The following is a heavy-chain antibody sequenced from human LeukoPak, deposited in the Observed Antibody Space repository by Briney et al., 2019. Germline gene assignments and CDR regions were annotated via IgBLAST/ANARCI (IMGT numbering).Heavy chain of an antibody. CDR3: ARGSRSSSWLRSFDP. V-gene: IGHV4-34*01. CDR1: GGSFSGYY. CDR2: INHSGST. D-gene: IGHD6-13*01. J-gene: IGHJ5*02. Sequence: SETLSLTCAVYGGSFSGYYWSWIRQPPGKGLEWIGEINHSGSTNYNPSLKSRVTISVDTSKNQFSLKLSSVTAADTAVYYCARGSRSSSWLRSFDPWGQGTLVTVSS.